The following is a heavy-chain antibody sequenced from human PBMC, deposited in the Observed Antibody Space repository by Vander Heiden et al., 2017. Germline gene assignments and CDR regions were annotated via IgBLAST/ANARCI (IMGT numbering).Heavy chain of an antibody. V-gene: IGHV4-30-4*01. Sequence: QVPLQQSRPGLVTPSQTLSLTCTVSGGSISSGDYYWSWIRQPPGKGLEWIGYIYYSGSTYYNPSLKSRVTISVDTSKNQFSLKLSSVTAADTAVYYCARVWRSWYYYYYGMDVWGQGTTVTVSS. D-gene: IGHD6-13*01. CDR2: IYYSGST. CDR3: ARVWRSWYYYYYGMDV. CDR1: GGSISSGDYY. J-gene: IGHJ6*02.